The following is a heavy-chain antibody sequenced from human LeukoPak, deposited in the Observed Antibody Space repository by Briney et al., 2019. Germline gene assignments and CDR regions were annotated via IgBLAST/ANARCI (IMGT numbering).Heavy chain of an antibody. CDR1: GYTFTGYY. V-gene: IGHV1-2*02. CDR2: INPNSGGT. D-gene: IGHD6-6*01. Sequence: ASVKVSCKASGYTFTGYYMHWVRQAPGQGLEWMGWINPNSGGTNYAQKFQGRVTMTRDTSISTAYMELSRLRSDDTAVYYCARTSIAARRGMCNWFDPWGQGTLVTVSS. CDR3: ARTSIAARRGMCNWFDP. J-gene: IGHJ5*02.